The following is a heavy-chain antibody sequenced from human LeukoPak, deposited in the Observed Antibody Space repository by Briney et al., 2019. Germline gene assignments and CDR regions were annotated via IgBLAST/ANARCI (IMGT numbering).Heavy chain of an antibody. Sequence: SETLSLTCTVSGGSISSYYWSWIRQPPGKGLEWIGYIYYSGSTNYNPSLKSRVTISVDTSKNQFSLKLSSVTAADTAVYYCARGLVVTAIAIYYYYMDVWGKGTTVTVSS. D-gene: IGHD2-21*02. J-gene: IGHJ6*03. CDR1: GGSISSYY. V-gene: IGHV4-59*01. CDR3: ARGLVVTAIAIYYYYMDV. CDR2: IYYSGST.